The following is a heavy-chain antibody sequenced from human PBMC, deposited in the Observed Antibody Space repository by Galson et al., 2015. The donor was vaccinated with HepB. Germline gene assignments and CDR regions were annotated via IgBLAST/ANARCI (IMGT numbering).Heavy chain of an antibody. CDR3: LGGYDGFENY. D-gene: IGHD5-12*01. J-gene: IGHJ4*02. V-gene: IGHV3-30*03. CDR1: GFTFSSYG. Sequence: SLRLSCAASGFTFSSYGMYWVRQAPGKGLEWVAVISYDGSNKYYADSVKGRFTISRDNSKNTLYLQMNSLRAEDTAVYYCLGGYDGFENYWGQGTLVTVSS. CDR2: ISYDGSNK.